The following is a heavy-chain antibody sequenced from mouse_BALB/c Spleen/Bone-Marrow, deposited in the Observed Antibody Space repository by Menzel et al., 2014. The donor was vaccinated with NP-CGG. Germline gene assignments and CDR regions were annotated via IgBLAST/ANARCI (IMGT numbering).Heavy chain of an antibody. CDR1: GCSITSDYA. V-gene: IGHV3-2*02. Sequence: VQLQQSGPGLVKPSQSLSLPCTVTGCSITSDYAWNWIRQFPGDKLEWMGYINYSGFTTYNPSLKSRISIIRDTSKNQFFLQLNSVTTEDTATYYCAREDNYAFAYWGQGTLVTVSA. D-gene: IGHD1-3*01. CDR3: AREDNYAFAY. CDR2: INYSGFT. J-gene: IGHJ3*01.